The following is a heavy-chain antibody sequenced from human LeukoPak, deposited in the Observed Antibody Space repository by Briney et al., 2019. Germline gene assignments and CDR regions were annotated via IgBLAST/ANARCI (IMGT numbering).Heavy chain of an antibody. V-gene: IGHV1-18*01. J-gene: IGHJ6*02. CDR1: GYTFTSYG. CDR2: ISAYNGNT. D-gene: IGHD2-15*01. CDR3: ARVVNVGSCGSCDFYFGLDV. Sequence: ASVKVSCKASGYTFTSYGISWVRQAPGQGLEWMGWISAYNGNTNYAQKLQGRVTMTTDTSTSTAYMELRSLRSDDTAVYYCARVVNVGSCGSCDFYFGLDVWGQGTTVTVYS.